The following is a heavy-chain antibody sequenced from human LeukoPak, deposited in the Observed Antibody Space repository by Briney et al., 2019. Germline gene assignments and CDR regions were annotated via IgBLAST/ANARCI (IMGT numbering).Heavy chain of an antibody. J-gene: IGHJ2*01. Sequence: PSETLSLTCTVSGGSISSGGYYWSWIRQHPGKGLEWIGYIYYSGSTYYNPSLKSRVTISVDTSKNQFSLKLSSVTAADTAVYYCARRGSITMIVVAPRYFDLWGRGTLVTVSS. D-gene: IGHD3-22*01. CDR1: GGSISSGGYY. CDR3: ARRGSITMIVVAPRYFDL. V-gene: IGHV4-31*03. CDR2: IYYSGST.